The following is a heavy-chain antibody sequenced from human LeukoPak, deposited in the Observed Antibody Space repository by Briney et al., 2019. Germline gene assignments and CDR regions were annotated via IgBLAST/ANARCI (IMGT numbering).Heavy chain of an antibody. CDR3: ARAGTGGYYYGMDV. CDR2: IYYSGST. V-gene: IGHV4-59*01. D-gene: IGHD1-14*01. Sequence: SETLSLTCTVSGGSLSSYYWSWIRQPPGKGLEWIGYIYYSGSTNYNPSLKSRVTISVDTSKNQFSLKLSSVTAADTAVYYCARAGTGGYYYGMDVWGQGTTVTVSS. J-gene: IGHJ6*02. CDR1: GGSLSSYY.